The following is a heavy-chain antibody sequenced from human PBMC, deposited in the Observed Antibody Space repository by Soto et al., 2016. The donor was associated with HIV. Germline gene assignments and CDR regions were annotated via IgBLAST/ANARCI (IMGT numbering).Heavy chain of an antibody. D-gene: IGHD3-10*01. CDR3: ARDPGYGSGSYSVPY. CDR1: GFTVSSNY. V-gene: IGHV3-53*02. CDR2: IYSGGST. Sequence: EVQLVETGGGLIQPGGSLRLSCAASGFTVSSNYMSWVRQAPGKGLEWVSVIYSGGSTYYADSVKGRFTISRDNSKNTLYLQMNSLRVEDTAVYYCARDPGYGSGSYSVPYWGQGTLVTVSS. J-gene: IGHJ4*02.